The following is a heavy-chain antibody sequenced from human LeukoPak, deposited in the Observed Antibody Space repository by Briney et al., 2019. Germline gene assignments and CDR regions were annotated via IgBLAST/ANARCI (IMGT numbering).Heavy chain of an antibody. CDR3: ARVGGLHQYYYDSSVYIRDAFDI. CDR2: ISAYNGNT. V-gene: IGHV1-18*01. J-gene: IGHJ3*02. Sequence: GASVKVSCKASGYTFTSYGISWVRQAPGQGLEWMGWISAYNGNTNYAQKLQGRVTMTTDTSTSTAYMELRSLRSDDTAVYYCARVGGLHQYYYDSSVYIRDAFDIWGQGTMVTGSS. CDR1: GYTFTSYG. D-gene: IGHD3-22*01.